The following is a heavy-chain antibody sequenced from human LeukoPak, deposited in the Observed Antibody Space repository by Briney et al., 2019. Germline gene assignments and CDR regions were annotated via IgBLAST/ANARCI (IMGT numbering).Heavy chain of an antibody. CDR2: INPNSGDT. V-gene: IGHV1-2*02. CDR1: GYTFTGYY. Sequence: ASVKVSCKASGYTFTGYYMHWVRQAPGQGLEWMGWINPNSGDTNYAQKFQGRVTMTRDTSISTAYMELSRPTSDDTAFYYCARGSYDSSDFEYFHHWGQGALLTVSS. CDR3: ARGSYDSSDFEYFHH. J-gene: IGHJ1*01. D-gene: IGHD3-22*01.